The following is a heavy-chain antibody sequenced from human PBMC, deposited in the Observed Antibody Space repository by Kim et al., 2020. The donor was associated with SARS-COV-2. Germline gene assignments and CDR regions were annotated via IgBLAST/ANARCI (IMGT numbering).Heavy chain of an antibody. CDR1: GFTFSSYA. CDR2: IRGGGAIP. D-gene: IGHD3-16*02. CDR3: AKGSYSYGNDAFDV. J-gene: IGHJ3*01. V-gene: IGHV3-23*01. Sequence: GGSLRLSCAGSGFTFSSYAMSWVRQAPGKGLEWVSFIRGGGAIPTYADSVKGRFTISRDNSKNTLFLQMNSLRAEDTAIYYCAKGSYSYGNDAFDVWGQGTIVTVSS.